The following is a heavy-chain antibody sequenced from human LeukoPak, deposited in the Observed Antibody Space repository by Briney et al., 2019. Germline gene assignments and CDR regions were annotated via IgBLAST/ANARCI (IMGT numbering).Heavy chain of an antibody. J-gene: IGHJ4*02. CDR2: ISYDGSNK. CDR3: AREYSGYDRSDY. Sequence: GGSLRLSCAASGFTFSSYAMHWVRQAPGKGLEWVAVISYDGSNKYYADSVKGRFTISRDNSKNTLYLQMNSLRAEDTAVYYCAREYSGYDRSDYWGQGTLVTVSS. CDR1: GFTFSSYA. V-gene: IGHV3-30*04. D-gene: IGHD5-12*01.